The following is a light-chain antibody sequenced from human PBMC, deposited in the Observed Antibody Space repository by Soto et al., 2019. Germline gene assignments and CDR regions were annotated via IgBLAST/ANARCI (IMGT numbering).Light chain of an antibody. Sequence: QSALTQPASVSGSPGQSFTISCTGTSSDVGGYNYVSWYQQHPGKAPKLMICEVSNRPSGVSNRFSGSKSGDTASLTISGLQAEDEADYYCSSYTSSSTLLVFGTGTKLTV. CDR1: SSDVGGYNY. J-gene: IGLJ1*01. V-gene: IGLV2-14*01. CDR2: EVS. CDR3: SSYTSSSTLLV.